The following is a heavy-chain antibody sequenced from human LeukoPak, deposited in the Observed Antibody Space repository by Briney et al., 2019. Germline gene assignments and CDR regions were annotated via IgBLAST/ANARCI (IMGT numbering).Heavy chain of an antibody. CDR1: GFTFSSYA. J-gene: IGHJ4*02. Sequence: GGSLRLSCAASGFTFSSYAMHWVRQAPGKGLEWVAVISYDGSNKYYADSVKGRFTISRDNSKNTLYLQMNSLRAEDTAVYYCAREGGGYNNRGFDYWGQGTLVTVSS. CDR2: ISYDGSNK. D-gene: IGHD5-24*01. V-gene: IGHV3-30*04. CDR3: AREGGGYNNRGFDY.